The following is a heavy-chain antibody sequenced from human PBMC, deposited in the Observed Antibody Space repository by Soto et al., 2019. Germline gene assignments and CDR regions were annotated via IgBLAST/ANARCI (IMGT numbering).Heavy chain of an antibody. J-gene: IGHJ5*02. V-gene: IGHV4-39*01. D-gene: IGHD2-21*01. Sequence: LSLACSVSGDSISSSSQYWGWIRQPPGKGLEWIGSIHYSGTSYYNPSLKSRVTIFVDTSKNQLSLKLSSVTAADTAVYYCARHWIAGSSIPWGQGXLVTVSS. CDR2: IHYSGTS. CDR1: GDSISSSSQY. CDR3: ARHWIAGSSIP.